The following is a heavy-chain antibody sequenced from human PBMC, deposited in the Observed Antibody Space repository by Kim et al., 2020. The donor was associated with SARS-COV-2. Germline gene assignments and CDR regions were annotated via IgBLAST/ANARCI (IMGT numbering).Heavy chain of an antibody. J-gene: IGHJ3*02. CDR3: ARGYYYDSSGYPTWEAFDI. D-gene: IGHD3-22*01. Sequence: SVKVSCKASGGTFSSYAISWVRQAPGQGLEWMGGIIPIFGTANYAQKFQGRVTITADKSTSTAYMELSSLRSEDTAVYYCARGYYYDSSGYPTWEAFDIWGQGTMVTVSS. V-gene: IGHV1-69*06. CDR1: GGTFSSYA. CDR2: IIPIFGTA.